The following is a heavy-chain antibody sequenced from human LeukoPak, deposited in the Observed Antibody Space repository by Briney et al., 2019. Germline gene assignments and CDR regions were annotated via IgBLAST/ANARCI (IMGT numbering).Heavy chain of an antibody. CDR2: TSSSGETT. Sequence: PGGSLRLSRVASGFPFSSYAMSWVRQAAGKGLEWVSSTSSSGETTYYADSVKGRFTISRDNSRNTLYLQMNSLRAEDTAVYYCAKDRPNYYGTNGHYYRRDGDCWGQGTLVTVSS. D-gene: IGHD3-22*01. V-gene: IGHV3-23*01. CDR3: AKDRPNYYGTNGHYYRRDGDC. J-gene: IGHJ4*02. CDR1: GFPFSSYA.